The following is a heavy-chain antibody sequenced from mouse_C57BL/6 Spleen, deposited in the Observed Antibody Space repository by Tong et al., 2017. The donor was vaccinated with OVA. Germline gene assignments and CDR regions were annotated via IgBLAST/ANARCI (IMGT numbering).Heavy chain of an antibody. Sequence: VQLQESGTELVKPGASVKLSCKASGYTFTSYWMHWVKQRPGQGLEWIGNINPSNGGTNYNEKFKSKATLTVDKSSSTAYMQLSSLTSEDSAVYYCARVYYSNYVYFDYWGQGTTLTVSS. CDR1: GYTFTSYW. CDR2: INPSNGGT. V-gene: IGHV1-53*01. D-gene: IGHD2-5*01. CDR3: ARVYYSNYVYFDY. J-gene: IGHJ2*01.